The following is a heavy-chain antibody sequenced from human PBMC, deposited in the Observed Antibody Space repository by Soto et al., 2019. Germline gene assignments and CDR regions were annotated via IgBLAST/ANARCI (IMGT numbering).Heavy chain of an antibody. V-gene: IGHV3-74*01. CDR1: GFTFSNYW. D-gene: IGHD1-26*01. J-gene: IGHJ3*02. Sequence: GGSLRLSCAASGFTFSNYWMHWVRQAPGKGLVWVSRINNDGSSTTYADSVEGRFTISRDNSKNTLYLQMNSLRAEDTAVYYCAKDAVGATRGLGAFDIWGQGTMVTVSS. CDR3: AKDAVGATRGLGAFDI. CDR2: INNDGSST.